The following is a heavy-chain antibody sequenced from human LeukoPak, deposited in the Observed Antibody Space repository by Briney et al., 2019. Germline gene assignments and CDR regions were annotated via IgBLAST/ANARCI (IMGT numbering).Heavy chain of an antibody. J-gene: IGHJ4*02. Sequence: PSETLSLTCTVSGGSISSSSYYWGWIRQPPGKGLEWIGSIYYSGSTYYNPSLKSRVTISVDTSKNQFSLKLSSVTAADTAVYYCARVTGYFDWPPPYYFDYWGQGTLVTVSS. CDR3: ARVTGYFDWPPPYYFDY. CDR1: GGSISSSSYY. D-gene: IGHD3-9*01. CDR2: IYYSGST. V-gene: IGHV4-39*07.